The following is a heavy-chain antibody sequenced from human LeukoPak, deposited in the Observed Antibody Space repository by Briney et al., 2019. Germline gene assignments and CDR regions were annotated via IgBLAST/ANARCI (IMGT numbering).Heavy chain of an antibody. J-gene: IGHJ4*02. D-gene: IGHD5-18*01. CDR3: ARESLKYSYGWIHDY. CDR2: INPSGGST. CDR1: GYTFTRYY. Sequence: ASVKVSCKASGYTFTRYYMHWVRQAPGQGLEWMGIINPSGGSTSYAQKFQGRVTMTRDMSTSTVYMELSSLRSEDTAVYYCARESLKYSYGWIHDYWGQGTLVTVSS. V-gene: IGHV1-46*01.